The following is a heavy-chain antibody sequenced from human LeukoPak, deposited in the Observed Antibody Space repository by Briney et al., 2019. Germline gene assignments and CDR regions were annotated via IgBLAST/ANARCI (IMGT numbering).Heavy chain of an antibody. CDR1: GGSFSGYY. CDR2: INHSGSS. D-gene: IGHD5-12*01. Sequence: PSETLSLTCAVYGGSFSGYYWSWLRQPPGKGLEWIGEINHSGSSNYNTSLKSRVTISVDTSKNQFSLKLSSVTAADTAVYYCARVGYGGYVRRDMFDYWGQGTLVTVSS. CDR3: ARVGYGGYVRRDMFDY. V-gene: IGHV4-34*01. J-gene: IGHJ4*02.